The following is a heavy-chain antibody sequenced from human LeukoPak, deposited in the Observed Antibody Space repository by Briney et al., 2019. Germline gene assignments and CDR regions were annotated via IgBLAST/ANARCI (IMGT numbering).Heavy chain of an antibody. D-gene: IGHD5-18*01. J-gene: IGHJ4*02. V-gene: IGHV3-23*01. Sequence: PGGSLRLSCAASGFSISNNGISWVRQAPGKRLEWVSGISGSGDVTWYADSVKGRFTISRDNSKNTLYLQMNSLRADDTAVYYCAKASESNYGCFDYWGQGTLVTVSS. CDR2: ISGSGDVT. CDR3: AKASESNYGCFDY. CDR1: GFSISNNG.